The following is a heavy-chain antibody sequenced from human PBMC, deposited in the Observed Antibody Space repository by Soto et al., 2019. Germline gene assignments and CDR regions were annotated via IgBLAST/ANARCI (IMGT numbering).Heavy chain of an antibody. CDR3: ARDPVDTAMAYYYYGMDV. J-gene: IGHJ6*02. V-gene: IGHV1-69*06. CDR1: GGTFSSYA. Sequence: QVQLVQSGAEVKKPGSSVKVSCKASGGTFSSYAISWVRQAPGQGLEWMGGIIPIFGTANYAQKFQGRVTIPADKSTSTAYMELSSLRSEDTAVYYCARDPVDTAMAYYYYGMDVWGQGTTVTVSS. D-gene: IGHD5-18*01. CDR2: IIPIFGTA.